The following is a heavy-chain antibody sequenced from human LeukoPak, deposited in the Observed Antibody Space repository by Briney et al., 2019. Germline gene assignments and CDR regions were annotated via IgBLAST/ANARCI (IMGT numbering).Heavy chain of an antibody. CDR3: ARGVGVYSNYPTYYYYYYMDV. CDR2: INQSGST. CDR1: GGSFSGYY. Sequence: PSETLSLTCAVYGGSFSGYYCSWIRQPPGNGLGWIGEINQSGSTNYIPSLKSRVTISVDTSKNQFSLKLSSVTAADTAVYYCARGVGVYSNYPTYYYYYYMDVWGKGTTVTVSS. J-gene: IGHJ6*03. V-gene: IGHV4-34*01. D-gene: IGHD4-11*01.